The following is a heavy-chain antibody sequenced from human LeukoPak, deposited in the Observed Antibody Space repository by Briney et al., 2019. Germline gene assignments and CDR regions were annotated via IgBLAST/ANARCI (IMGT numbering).Heavy chain of an antibody. CDR2: IYYSGST. J-gene: IGHJ5*02. V-gene: IGHV4-39*01. CDR3: ATMYYYGSGSRRGRYNWFDP. CDR1: GGSISSSGYY. D-gene: IGHD3-10*01. Sequence: PSETLSLTCTVSGGSISSSGYYWGWIRQPPGRGLEWIGSIYYSGSTYYNPSLESRVTISVDTSKNQFSLKLSSVTAADTAVYYCATMYYYGSGSRRGRYNWFDPWGQGTLVTVSS.